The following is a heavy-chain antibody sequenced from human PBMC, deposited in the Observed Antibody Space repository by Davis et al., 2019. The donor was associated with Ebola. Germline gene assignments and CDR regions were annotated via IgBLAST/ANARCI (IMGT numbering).Heavy chain of an antibody. Sequence: GGSLKISCPDSVITFSSYAMTWVRQAPGKGLEWVSAISGSGGSTYYADSVKGRFTISRDNSKKTLYLQMNSLRAEDTAVYYCAKSGLSFGVVKYHYGMDVWGKGTTVTVSS. CDR3: AKSGLSFGVVKYHYGMDV. J-gene: IGHJ6*04. CDR1: VITFSSYA. CDR2: ISGSGGST. V-gene: IGHV3-23*01. D-gene: IGHD3-3*01.